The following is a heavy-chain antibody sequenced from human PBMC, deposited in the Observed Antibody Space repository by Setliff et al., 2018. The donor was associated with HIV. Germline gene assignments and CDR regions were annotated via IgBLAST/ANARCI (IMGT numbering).Heavy chain of an antibody. D-gene: IGHD3-22*01. J-gene: IGHJ6*03. CDR3: ARGNYDTSDYYTNFYYYYMDV. Sequence: TSETLSLTCTVSGDPISTYDWSWVRKPPGKGLEWIGYVYYSGSTSYSPSLRGRVTMSVDPSKNQFSLKLNSVTAADTAIYYCARGNYDTSDYYTNFYYYYMDVWGKGTAVTVSS. CDR1: GDPISTYD. CDR2: VYYSGST. V-gene: IGHV4-59*01.